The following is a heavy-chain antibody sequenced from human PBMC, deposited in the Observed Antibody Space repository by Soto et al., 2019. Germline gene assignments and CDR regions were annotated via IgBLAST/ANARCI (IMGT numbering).Heavy chain of an antibody. CDR3: ARDRIVGATWDYYYYGMDV. J-gene: IGHJ6*02. Sequence: QVQLVESVGGVVQPGRSLRLSCAASGFTFSSYAMHWVRQAPGKGLEWVAVISYDGSNKYYADSVKGRFTISRDNSKNTLYLQMNSLRAEDTAVYYCARDRIVGATWDYYYYGMDVWGQGTTVTVSS. V-gene: IGHV3-30-3*01. CDR2: ISYDGSNK. D-gene: IGHD1-26*01. CDR1: GFTFSSYA.